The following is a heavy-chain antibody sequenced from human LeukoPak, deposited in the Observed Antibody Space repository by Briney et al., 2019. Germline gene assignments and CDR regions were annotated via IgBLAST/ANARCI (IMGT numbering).Heavy chain of an antibody. J-gene: IGHJ6*02. Sequence: PGGSLRLSCAASGFTFSSYAMSWVRQAPGKGLEWVSAISGSGGSTYYADSVKGRFTISRDNSKNTLYLQMNSLRAEDTAVYYCARDNGVGPREMAYSSSWYGGNYYGMDVWDQGTTVTVSS. CDR1: GFTFSSYA. D-gene: IGHD6-13*01. CDR3: ARDNGVGPREMAYSSSWYGGNYYGMDV. V-gene: IGHV3-23*01. CDR2: ISGSGGST.